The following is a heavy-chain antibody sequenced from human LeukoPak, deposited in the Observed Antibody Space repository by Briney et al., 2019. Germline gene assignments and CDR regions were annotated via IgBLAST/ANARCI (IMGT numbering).Heavy chain of an antibody. CDR1: GGTFSSYA. J-gene: IGHJ4*02. V-gene: IGHV1-69*05. CDR3: ARDAAARPNYFDY. Sequence: ASVKVSCKASGGTFSSYAISWVRQAPGQGLEWMGRIIPIFGTANYAQKFQGRVTITTDESTSTAYRELSSLRSEDTAVYYCARDAAARPNYFDYWGQGTLVTVSS. CDR2: IIPIFGTA. D-gene: IGHD6-6*01.